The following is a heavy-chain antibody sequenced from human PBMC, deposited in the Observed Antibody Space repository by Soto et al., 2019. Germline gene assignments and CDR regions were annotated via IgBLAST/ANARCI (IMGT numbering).Heavy chain of an antibody. J-gene: IGHJ4*02. CDR1: GYTFTSYY. Sequence: ASVKVSCKASGYTFTSYYMHWVRQAPGQGLEWMGIINPSGGSTSYAQKFQGRVTMTRDTSTSTVYMELSSLRSEDTAVYYCARGDYGGNSGPGIYFDYWGQGTLVTVPQ. CDR2: INPSGGST. CDR3: ARGDYGGNSGPGIYFDY. V-gene: IGHV1-46*01. D-gene: IGHD4-17*01.